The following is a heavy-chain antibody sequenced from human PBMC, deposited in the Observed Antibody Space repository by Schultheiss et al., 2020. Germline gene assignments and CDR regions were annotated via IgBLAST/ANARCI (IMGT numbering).Heavy chain of an antibody. CDR3: ARDSGSTLTTFGPPGHP. CDR2: INPNSGGT. Sequence: ASVKVSCKASGYTFTGYYMHWVRQAPGQGLEWMGWINPNSGGTNYAQKFQGRVTMTRDTSISTAYMELTSLTSDDTAVYYCARDSGSTLTTFGPPGHPWGQGTLVTVSS. D-gene: IGHD4-17*01. J-gene: IGHJ5*02. CDR1: GYTFTGYY. V-gene: IGHV1-2*02.